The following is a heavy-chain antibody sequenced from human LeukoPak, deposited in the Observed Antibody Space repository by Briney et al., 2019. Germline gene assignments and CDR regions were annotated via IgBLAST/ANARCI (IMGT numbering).Heavy chain of an antibody. J-gene: IGHJ4*02. CDR2: INTNTGNP. V-gene: IGHV7-4-1*02. CDR1: GYTFTSYA. D-gene: IGHD3-22*01. CDR3: AREVPDYYDSSGYYLWPD. Sequence: GASVTVSCTASGYTFTSYAMNWVRQAPGQGLEWMGWINTNTGNPTYAQGFTGRFVFSLDTSVSTAYLQISSLKAEDTAVYYCAREVPDYYDSSGYYLWPDWGQGTLVTVSS.